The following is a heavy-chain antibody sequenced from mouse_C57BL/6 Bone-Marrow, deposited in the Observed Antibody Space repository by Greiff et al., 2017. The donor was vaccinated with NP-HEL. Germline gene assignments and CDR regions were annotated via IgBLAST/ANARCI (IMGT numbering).Heavy chain of an antibody. J-gene: IGHJ1*03. Sequence: QVHVKQSGAELVKPGASVKISCKASGYAFSSYWMNWVKQRPGKGLEWIGQIYPGDGDTNYNGKFKGKATLTADKSSSTAYMQLSSLTSEDSAVYFCAPYYYGSSGRYFDVWGTGTTVTVSS. V-gene: IGHV1-80*01. CDR2: IYPGDGDT. CDR3: APYYYGSSGRYFDV. CDR1: GYAFSSYW. D-gene: IGHD1-1*01.